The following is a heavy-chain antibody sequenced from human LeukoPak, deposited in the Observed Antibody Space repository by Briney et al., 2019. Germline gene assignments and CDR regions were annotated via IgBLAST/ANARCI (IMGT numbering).Heavy chain of an antibody. CDR2: IYYSGST. J-gene: IGHJ4*02. V-gene: IGHV4-59*08. D-gene: IGHD3-3*01. Sequence: SETLSLTCTVSGGSISSYYWSWIRQPPGQGLEWIGYIYYSGSTNYNPSLKSRVTISVDMSKNQFSLKLSSVTAADTAVYYCAGGYYDFWSGYYFDYWGLGTLVTVSS. CDR3: AGGYYDFWSGYYFDY. CDR1: GGSISSYY.